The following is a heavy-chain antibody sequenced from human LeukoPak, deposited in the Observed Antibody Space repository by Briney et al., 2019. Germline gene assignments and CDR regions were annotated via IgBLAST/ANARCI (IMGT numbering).Heavy chain of an antibody. CDR2: ISYDGSNK. Sequence: GGSLRLSCAASGFTFSSYAMHWVRQAPGKGLEWVAVISYDGSNKYYADSVKGRFTISRDNSKNTLYLQMNSLRAEDTAVYYCARDEIAAAGTIGYWGQGTLVTVSS. V-gene: IGHV3-30-3*01. J-gene: IGHJ4*02. CDR3: ARDEIAAAGTIGY. CDR1: GFTFSSYA. D-gene: IGHD6-13*01.